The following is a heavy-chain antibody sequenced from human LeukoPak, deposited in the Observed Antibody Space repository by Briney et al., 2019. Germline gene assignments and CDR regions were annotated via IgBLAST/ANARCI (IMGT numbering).Heavy chain of an antibody. CDR1: GGSISSGGYS. J-gene: IGHJ4*02. V-gene: IGHV4-30-2*01. CDR2: IYHSGST. CDR3: ARDGDYGPYFDY. D-gene: IGHD4-17*01. Sequence: SQTLSLTCAVSGGSISSGGYSWSWIRQPPGKGLEWIGYIYHSGSTYYNPSLKSRVTISVDRSKNQFSLKLSSVTAADTAVYYCARDGDYGPYFDYWGQGTLVTVSS.